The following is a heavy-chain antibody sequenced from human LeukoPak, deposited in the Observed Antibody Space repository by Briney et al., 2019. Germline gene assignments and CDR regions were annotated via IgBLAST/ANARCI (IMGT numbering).Heavy chain of an antibody. CDR1: GSSLSSYY. J-gene: IGHJ4*02. Sequence: PSETLSLTCTVSGSSLSSYYWTWIRQPPGKGLEYIGFISTSGSTNYDPSLKSRVTLSIDTSKNQFSLRLSSVTAADTAVYYCARRRQYYDSSGHYCYFDYWGQGTLVTVSS. V-gene: IGHV4-4*09. CDR2: ISTSGST. CDR3: ARRRQYYDSSGHYCYFDY. D-gene: IGHD3-22*01.